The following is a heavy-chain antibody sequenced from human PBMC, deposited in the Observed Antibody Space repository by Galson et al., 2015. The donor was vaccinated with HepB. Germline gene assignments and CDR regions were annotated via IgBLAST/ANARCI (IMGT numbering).Heavy chain of an antibody. Sequence: SLRLSCAASGFTFSSYWMSWVRQAPGKGLEWVANIKQDGSEKYYVDSVKGRFTISRDNAKNSLYLQMNSLRAEDTAVYYCARGGWNDVEDAFDIWGQGTMVTVSS. CDR1: GFTFSSYW. J-gene: IGHJ3*02. V-gene: IGHV3-7*03. D-gene: IGHD1-1*01. CDR3: ARGGWNDVEDAFDI. CDR2: IKQDGSEK.